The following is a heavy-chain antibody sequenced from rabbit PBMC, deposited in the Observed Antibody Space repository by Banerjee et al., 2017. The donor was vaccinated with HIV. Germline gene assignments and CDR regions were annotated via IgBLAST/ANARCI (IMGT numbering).Heavy chain of an antibody. CDR2: INTGSTGSA. CDR1: GFDFSRYFL. CDR3: ARETAAYAGATYTTGGSL. V-gene: IGHV1S45*01. Sequence: QEQLKETGGGLVQPGGSLTLSCKASGFDFSRYFLSWVRQAPGKGLEWIACINTGSTGSAYYASWAKGRFTISKTSSTTVTLQMTSLTASDTATYFCARETAAYAGATYTTGGSLWGPGTLVTVS. J-gene: IGHJ4*01. D-gene: IGHD4-2*01.